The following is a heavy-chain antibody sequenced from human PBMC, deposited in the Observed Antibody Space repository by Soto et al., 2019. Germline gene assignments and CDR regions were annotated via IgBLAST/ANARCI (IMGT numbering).Heavy chain of an antibody. CDR3: ASIYDSSGYYYGNNWFDP. V-gene: IGHV4-31*02. CDR2: IYYSGGT. CDR1: GGSIVSGDYY. J-gene: IGHJ5*02. Sequence: PSETLSLTCTVSGGSIVSGDYYWSWIRQHPGKGLEWIGYIYYSGGTYYNPSLKSRVTISVDTSKNQVSLELSSVTAADTAVYYCASIYDSSGYYYGNNWFDPWGQGTLVTVSS. D-gene: IGHD3-22*01.